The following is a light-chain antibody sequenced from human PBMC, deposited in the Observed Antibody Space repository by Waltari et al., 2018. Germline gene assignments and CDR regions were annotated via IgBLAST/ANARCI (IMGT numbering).Light chain of an antibody. J-gene: IGKJ4*01. Sequence: EIVLTQSPATLSLSPGERATLSCRASQSISSYLAWYQQKPGHAHRLLIYDASNRATGIPARFSASGSGTDVALTISSLEPEGLAGYYCQHRSNWPLTFGGGTKVEIK. CDR1: QSISSY. V-gene: IGKV3-11*01. CDR3: QHRSNWPLT. CDR2: DAS.